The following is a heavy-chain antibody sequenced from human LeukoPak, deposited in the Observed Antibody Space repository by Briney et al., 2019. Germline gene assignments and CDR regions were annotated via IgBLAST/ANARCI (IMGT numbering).Heavy chain of an antibody. J-gene: IGHJ5*02. CDR3: ARVAPGLRDIVVVPAAWFDP. D-gene: IGHD2-2*01. Sequence: ASVKVSCKASGYTFTSYYMHWVRQAPGQGLEWMGVINPSGGSTSYAQKFQGRVTITTDESTSTAYMELSSLRSEDTAVYYCARVAPGLRDIVVVPAAWFDPWGQGTLVTVSS. CDR1: GYTFTSYY. V-gene: IGHV1-46*01. CDR2: INPSGGST.